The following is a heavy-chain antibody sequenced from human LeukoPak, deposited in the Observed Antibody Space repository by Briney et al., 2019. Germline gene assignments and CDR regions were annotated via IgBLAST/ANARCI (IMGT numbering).Heavy chain of an antibody. CDR1: GYTFTGNY. CDR3: VKMHYDFWSAFHI. V-gene: IGHV1-2*02. D-gene: IGHD3-3*01. Sequence: GASVKVSCKASGYTFTGNYMHWVRQAPGQGLEWMGWINPRSGGTNYAQKFQGRVTMTRDTSITTAYMELSRLRSEDTAVYYCVKMHYDFWSAFHIWGQGTMVTVSS. CDR2: INPRSGGT. J-gene: IGHJ3*02.